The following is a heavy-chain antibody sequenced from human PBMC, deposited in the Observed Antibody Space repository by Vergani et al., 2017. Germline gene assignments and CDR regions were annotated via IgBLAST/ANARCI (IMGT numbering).Heavy chain of an antibody. CDR1: GYSFTSYW. CDR2: IDPSDSYT. J-gene: IGHJ6*02. D-gene: IGHD2-15*01. Sequence: EVQLVQSGAEVKKPGESLRISCKGSGYSFTSYWISWVRQMPGKGLEWMGRIDPSDSYTNYSPSFQGHVTISADKSISTAYLQWSSLKASDTAMYYCARHRGWGLVVVAATPWYYYYGMDVWGQGTMVTVSS. V-gene: IGHV5-10-1*03. CDR3: ARHRGWGLVVVAATPWYYYYGMDV.